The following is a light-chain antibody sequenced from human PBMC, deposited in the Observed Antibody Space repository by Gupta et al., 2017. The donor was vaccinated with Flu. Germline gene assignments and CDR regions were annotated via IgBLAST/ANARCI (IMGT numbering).Light chain of an antibody. J-gene: IGKJ2*03. Sequence: DIQMTQSPSSVSASVGDRITFTCRASQHVSHWLAWYQQIPGKAPKLLIYAASSLQSGVPSRFSGSGFGTDFTLTISSLQAEDFGTYYCHRATGLRYSFAYGIRMELK. CDR3: HRATGLRYS. CDR2: AAS. CDR1: QHVSHW. V-gene: IGKV1-12*01.